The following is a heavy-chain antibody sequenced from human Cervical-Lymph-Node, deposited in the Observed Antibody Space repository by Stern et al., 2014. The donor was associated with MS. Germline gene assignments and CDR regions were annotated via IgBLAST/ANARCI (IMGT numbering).Heavy chain of an antibody. CDR3: ARDLGVSTHPGDY. CDR2: INPNSGDT. Sequence: QVQLGQSGAEVKKPGASVRVSCKASGYTFTDYYMHWVRQAPGQGLEWMGWINPNSGDTKSAQQFQGKFTMTTAHTISTTYMWLSSLRSDDTGVYYCARDLGVSTHPGDYWGQGTLVTVSS. J-gene: IGHJ4*02. V-gene: IGHV1-2*02. CDR1: GYTFTDYY. D-gene: IGHD5/OR15-5a*01.